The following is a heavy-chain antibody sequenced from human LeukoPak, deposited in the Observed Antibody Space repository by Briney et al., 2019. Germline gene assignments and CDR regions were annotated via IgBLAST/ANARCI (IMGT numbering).Heavy chain of an antibody. CDR1: GGSISSYY. V-gene: IGHV4-59*01. CDR2: IYYSGST. Sequence: SETLSLTCTASGGSISSYYWSWIRQPPGKGLEWIGYIYYSGSTNYNPSLKSRVTISVDTSKNQFSLKLSSVTAADTAVYYCARFRGYSYGGDYFDYWGQGTLVTVSS. CDR3: ARFRGYSYGGDYFDY. J-gene: IGHJ4*02. D-gene: IGHD5-18*01.